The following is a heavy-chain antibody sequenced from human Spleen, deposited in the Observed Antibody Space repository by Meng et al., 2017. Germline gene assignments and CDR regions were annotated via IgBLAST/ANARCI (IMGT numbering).Heavy chain of an antibody. Sequence: SLKISCAASGFTFDDYAMHWVRQAPGKGLEWVSGISRNSGSICYADSVKGRFTISRDNAKNSVYLQMNSLRAEDTALYYCAKGFWHHGFPSRCIDVWGQGTTVTVSS. CDR1: GFTFDDYA. J-gene: IGHJ6*02. CDR2: ISRNSGSI. CDR3: AKGFWHHGFPSRCIDV. D-gene: IGHD3-3*01. V-gene: IGHV3-9*01.